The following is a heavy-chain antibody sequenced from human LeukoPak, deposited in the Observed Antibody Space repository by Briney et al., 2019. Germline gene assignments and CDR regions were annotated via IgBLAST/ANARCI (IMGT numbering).Heavy chain of an antibody. Sequence: ASVNVSCKASGYTFTGYYIHWVRQAPGQGLEWMGRISPNSGATNYAQKFQGRVTMTRDTSFSTAYMELSGLTSDDTAVYYCARDGYSYDNWGQGTLVTVSS. D-gene: IGHD5-18*01. CDR3: ARDGYSYDN. CDR2: ISPNSGAT. J-gene: IGHJ4*02. CDR1: GYTFTGYY. V-gene: IGHV1-2*02.